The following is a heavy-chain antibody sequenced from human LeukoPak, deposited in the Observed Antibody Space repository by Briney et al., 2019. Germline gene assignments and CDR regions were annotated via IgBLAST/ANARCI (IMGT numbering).Heavy chain of an antibody. J-gene: IGHJ4*02. D-gene: IGHD3-3*01. CDR2: IYYSGST. CDR1: GGSISSYY. V-gene: IGHV4-59*01. Sequence: SETPSLTCTVSGGSISSYYWSWIRQPPGKGLEWIGYIYYSGSTNYNPSLKSRVTISVDTSKNQFSLKLSSVTAADTAVYYCAMYYDFWSGYRTWGQGTLVTVSS. CDR3: AMYYDFWSGYRT.